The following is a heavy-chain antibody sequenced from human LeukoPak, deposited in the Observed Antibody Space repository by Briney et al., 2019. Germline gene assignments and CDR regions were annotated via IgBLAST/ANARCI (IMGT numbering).Heavy chain of an antibody. CDR2: IDHSGST. V-gene: IGHV4-34*01. D-gene: IGHD6-13*01. CDR1: GGSFSGYY. CDR3: ARVSQQLPFDY. Sequence: SETLSLTCAVYGGSFSGYYWSWIRQPPGKGLEWIGEIDHSGSTNYNPSLKSRVTISVDTSKNQFSLKLSSVTAADTAVYYCARVSQQLPFDYWGQGTLVTVSS. J-gene: IGHJ4*02.